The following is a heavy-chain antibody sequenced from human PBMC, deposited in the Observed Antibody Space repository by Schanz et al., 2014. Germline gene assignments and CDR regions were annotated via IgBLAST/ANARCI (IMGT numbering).Heavy chain of an antibody. J-gene: IGHJ6*02. D-gene: IGHD2-15*01. Sequence: VQMVESGGGVVKPGGSLRLSCAASGFTFSTYAMSWVRQAPGKGLEWVSAISGSGGSTYYADSVKGRFTISRDNSKNILYLQMNSLRAEDTAVYYCAKARRKSNCSGGRCFHYSYYGMDVWGQGTTVTVSS. CDR2: ISGSGGST. CDR1: GFTFSTYA. CDR3: AKARRKSNCSGGRCFHYSYYGMDV. V-gene: IGHV3-23*04.